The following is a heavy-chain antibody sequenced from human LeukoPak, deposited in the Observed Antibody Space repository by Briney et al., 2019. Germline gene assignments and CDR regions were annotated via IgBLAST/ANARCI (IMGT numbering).Heavy chain of an antibody. Sequence: SETLSLTCTVSGGSVSSGSYYWSWIRQPPGKGLEWIGYIYYSGSTNYNPSLKSRVTISVDTSKNQFSLKLSSVTAADTAVYYCARGSFGSSWELDYWGQGTLVTVSS. CDR2: IYYSGST. D-gene: IGHD6-13*01. V-gene: IGHV4-61*01. CDR1: GGSVSSGSYY. CDR3: ARGSFGSSWELDY. J-gene: IGHJ4*02.